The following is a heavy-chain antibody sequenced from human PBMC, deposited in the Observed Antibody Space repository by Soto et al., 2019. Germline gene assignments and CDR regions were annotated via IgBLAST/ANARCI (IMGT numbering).Heavy chain of an antibody. CDR2: IYYSGST. V-gene: IGHV4-59*08. D-gene: IGHD4-17*01. CDR3: ARRYGGAFDI. CDR1: GGSISSYY. J-gene: IGHJ3*02. Sequence: QVQLQESGPGLVKPSETLSLTCTVSGGSISSYYWSWIRQPPGKGLEWIGYIYYSGSTNYNPSLTSRVTISVDTSNNQSTLMLSSVTAADTDEYYCARRYGGAFDIWGQGTMVTVSS.